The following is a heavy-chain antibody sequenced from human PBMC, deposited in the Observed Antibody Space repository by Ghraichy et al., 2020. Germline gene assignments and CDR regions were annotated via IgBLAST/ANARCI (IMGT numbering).Heavy chain of an antibody. CDR1: GFTFSSYA. CDR3: AMRGAFDI. Sequence: LSLTCAASGFTFSSYAMSWVRQAPGKGLEWVSAISGSGGSTYYADSVKGRFTISRDNSKNTLYLQMNSLRAEDTAVYYCAMRGAFDIWGQGTMVTVSS. CDR2: ISGSGGST. J-gene: IGHJ3*02. V-gene: IGHV3-23*01.